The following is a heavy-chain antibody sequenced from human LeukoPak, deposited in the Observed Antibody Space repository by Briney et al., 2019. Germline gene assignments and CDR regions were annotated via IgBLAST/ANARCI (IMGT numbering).Heavy chain of an antibody. CDR1: GDSISSSSYY. V-gene: IGHV4-39*07. CDR3: ARVYYSNSYDYWYFDL. CDR2: ISYSGST. Sequence: SETLSLTCTVSGDSISSSSYYWGWIRQPPGKGLEWIGSISYSGSTYYNPSLKSRITISVDTSKNQFSLKLSSVTAADTAVYYCARVYYSNSYDYWYFDLWGRGTLVTVSS. D-gene: IGHD6-13*01. J-gene: IGHJ2*01.